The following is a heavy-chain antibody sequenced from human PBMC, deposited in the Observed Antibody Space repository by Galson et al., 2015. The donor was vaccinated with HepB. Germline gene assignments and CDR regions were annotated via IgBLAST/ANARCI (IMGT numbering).Heavy chain of an antibody. Sequence: SLRLSCAASGFTFRNYAMSWVRQAPGKGLEWVSAITPSGDNTYSADSVKGRFTISRDNSKNTLFLQKTGLTADDTAIYYCARVHPEYTSGGYRQALYCFDSWGQGTLVAVSS. V-gene: IGHV3-23*01. D-gene: IGHD6-19*01. CDR1: GFTFRNYA. J-gene: IGHJ4*02. CDR3: ARVHPEYTSGGYRQALYCFDS. CDR2: ITPSGDNT.